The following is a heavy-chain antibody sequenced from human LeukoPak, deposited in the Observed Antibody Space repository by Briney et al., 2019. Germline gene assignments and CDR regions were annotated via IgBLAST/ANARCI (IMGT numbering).Heavy chain of an antibody. CDR1: GFTFSSYS. Sequence: GGSLRLSCAASGFTFSSYSMNWVRQAPGKGLEWVSYVSSSSSTIYYADSVKGRFTMSRDNAKNSLYLQMNSLRAEDTAVYYCARDTAGSGYYYGPEYFQHWGQGTLVTVSS. V-gene: IGHV3-48*01. CDR2: VSSSSSTI. CDR3: ARDTAGSGYYYGPEYFQH. D-gene: IGHD3-22*01. J-gene: IGHJ1*01.